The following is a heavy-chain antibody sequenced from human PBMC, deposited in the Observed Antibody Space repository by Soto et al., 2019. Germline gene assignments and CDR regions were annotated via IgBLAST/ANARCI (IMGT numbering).Heavy chain of an antibody. J-gene: IGHJ4*02. V-gene: IGHV4-4*02. CDR3: AKDPTIAARRGEAYYFDY. Sequence: SETLSLTCAVSSGSISSSNWWSWVRQPPGKGLEWIGEIYHSGSTNYNPSLKSRVTISVDKSKNQFSLKLSSVTAADTAVYYCAKDPTIAARRGEAYYFDYWGQGTLVTVSS. CDR1: SGSISSSNW. D-gene: IGHD6-6*01. CDR2: IYHSGST.